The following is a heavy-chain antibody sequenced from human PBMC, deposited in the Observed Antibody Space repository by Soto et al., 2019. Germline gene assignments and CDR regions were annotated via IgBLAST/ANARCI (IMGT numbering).Heavy chain of an antibody. CDR3: ARRYSGYDFDY. CDR2: INHSGST. J-gene: IGHJ4*01. Sequence: SETLSLTCAVYGGSFSGYYWSWIRQPPGKGLEWIGEINHSGSTNYNPSLKSRVTISVDTSKNQFSLKLSSVTAADTAVYYCARRYSGYDFDYWGHGTLVTVSS. D-gene: IGHD5-12*01. V-gene: IGHV4-34*01. CDR1: GGSFSGYY.